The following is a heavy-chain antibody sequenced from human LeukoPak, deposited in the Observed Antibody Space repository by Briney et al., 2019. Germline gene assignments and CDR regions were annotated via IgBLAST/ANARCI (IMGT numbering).Heavy chain of an antibody. CDR3: AMGPTKPRFDY. CDR2: IYYSGKT. J-gene: IGHJ4*02. D-gene: IGHD1-26*01. Sequence: GSLRLSCAASGFTFSIYWMSWVRQAPGKGLEWIGTIYYSGKTFYNPSLKSRLTISVDTSKNQFSLRLTSVTAADTALYFCAMGPTKPRFDYWGQGAPVTVSS. V-gene: IGHV4-59*04. CDR1: GFTFSIYW.